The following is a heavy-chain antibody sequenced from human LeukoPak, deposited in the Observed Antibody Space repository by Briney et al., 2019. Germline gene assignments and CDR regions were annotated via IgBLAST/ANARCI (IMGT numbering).Heavy chain of an antibody. D-gene: IGHD1-7*01. CDR2: ISGSGGST. V-gene: IGHV3-23*01. J-gene: IGHJ6*03. CDR3: AKRRGLELLYYYYMDV. Sequence: ETLSLTCAVYGGSFSGYYWSWVRQAPGKGLEWPSAISGSGGSTYYADSVKGRFTISRDNSKNTLYLQMNSLRAEDTAVYYCAKRRGLELLYYYYMDVWGKGTTVTVSS. CDR1: GGSFSGYY.